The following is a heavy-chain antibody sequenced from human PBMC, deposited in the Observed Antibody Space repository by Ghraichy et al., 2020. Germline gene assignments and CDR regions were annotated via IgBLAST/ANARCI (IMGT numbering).Heavy chain of an antibody. CDR3: ARFDWNLPNNWFDP. D-gene: IGHD3-9*01. CDR1: GGTFSSYA. Sequence: SVKVSCKASGGTFSSYAISWVRQAPGQGLEWMGRIIPILGIANYAQKFQGRVTITADKSTSTAYMELSSLRSEDTAVYYCARFDWNLPNNWFDPWGQGTLVTVSS. J-gene: IGHJ5*02. V-gene: IGHV1-69*04. CDR2: IIPILGIA.